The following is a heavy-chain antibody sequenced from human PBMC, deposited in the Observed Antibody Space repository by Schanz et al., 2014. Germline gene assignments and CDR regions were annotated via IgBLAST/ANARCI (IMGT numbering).Heavy chain of an antibody. J-gene: IGHJ4*02. V-gene: IGHV3-9*01. CDR2: ISWNSASI. D-gene: IGHD3-9*01. CDR3: AKDINPYTDVLRHDLPDS. Sequence: DVQLVESGGGLVQPGKSLRLSCAASGFTFDEFAMHWVRQSPGKGPEWVSGISWNSASIGYADSVKGRFTISRDNAKNSLYLQMNSLTVDDTALYYCAKDINPYTDVLRHDLPDSWGQGTRGTVSS. CDR1: GFTFDEFA.